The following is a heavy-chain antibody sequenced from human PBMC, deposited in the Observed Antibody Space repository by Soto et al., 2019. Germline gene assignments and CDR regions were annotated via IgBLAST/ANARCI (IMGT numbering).Heavy chain of an antibody. CDR1: GTTFTNAW. D-gene: IGHD4-17*01. Sequence: PGGSLRLSCAASGTTFTNAWMSWVRQAPGKGLEWVGRIKNKADGGTTDYAAPVRGRFTISRDDSKNTLFLQMNSLESEDTAVYYCTTDPGDYEDFWGQGTLVTVSS. J-gene: IGHJ4*02. CDR3: TTDPGDYEDF. CDR2: IKNKADGGTT. V-gene: IGHV3-15*01.